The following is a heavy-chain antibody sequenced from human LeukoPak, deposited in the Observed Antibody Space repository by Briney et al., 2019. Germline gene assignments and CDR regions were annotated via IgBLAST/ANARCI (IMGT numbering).Heavy chain of an antibody. CDR1: GYTFTSYD. J-gene: IGHJ4*02. D-gene: IGHD5-18*01. CDR2: MNPNSGNA. Sequence: ASVKVSCKASGYTFTSYDINWVRQATGRGLEWMGWMNPNSGNAGYAQKFQGRVTMTRNTSISTAYMELSSLRSEDTAVYYCARLIGAYSSGWGFDYWGQGTLVTVSS. V-gene: IGHV1-8*01. CDR3: ARLIGAYSSGWGFDY.